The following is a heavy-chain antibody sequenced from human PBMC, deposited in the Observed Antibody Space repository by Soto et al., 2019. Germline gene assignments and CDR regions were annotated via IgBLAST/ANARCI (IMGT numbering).Heavy chain of an antibody. V-gene: IGHV3-23*01. D-gene: IGHD2-8*01. CDR1: GFTFRNNV. CDR2: ITGSGRDT. J-gene: IGHJ4*02. Sequence: VGSLRLSCAASGFTFRNNVLSWVRQAPGKGLDWVSGITGSGRDTYYADSVKGRFTISRDNSKNMVFLQMNSLRAEDTALYYCTKNGLDNSPSAIDSWGPGTLVTVSS. CDR3: TKNGLDNSPSAIDS.